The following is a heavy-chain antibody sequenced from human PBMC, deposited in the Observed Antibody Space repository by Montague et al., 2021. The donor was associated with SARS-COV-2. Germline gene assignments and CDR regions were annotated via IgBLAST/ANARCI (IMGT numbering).Heavy chain of an antibody. J-gene: IGHJ4*02. CDR3: ARGSGYSGYALAY. CDR1: GDSINNYY. CDR2: IYHSGGAXXXPSXXX. V-gene: IGHV4-59*01. D-gene: IGHD5-12*01. Sequence: SETLSLNRTVSGDSINNYYWSWIRQSPGKGLEYIGYIYHSGGAXXXPSXXXNXNPSFESRVAISLDTSKNQFSLNLSSVTTADTAVYYCARGSGYSGYALAYWGQGTLVTVSS.